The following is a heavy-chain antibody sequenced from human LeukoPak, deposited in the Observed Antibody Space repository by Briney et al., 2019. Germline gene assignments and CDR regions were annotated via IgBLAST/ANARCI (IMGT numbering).Heavy chain of an antibody. Sequence: GSLRLSCAASGFTFSSYGMHWVRQAPGKGLEWVAVISSDGSNKYYADSVKGRFTISRDNSKNTLYLQMNSLRAEDTAVYYCAKAKYSSSWYVDYWGQGTLVTVSS. CDR3: AKAKYSSSWYVDY. CDR1: GFTFSSYG. V-gene: IGHV3-30*18. CDR2: ISSDGSNK. D-gene: IGHD6-13*01. J-gene: IGHJ4*02.